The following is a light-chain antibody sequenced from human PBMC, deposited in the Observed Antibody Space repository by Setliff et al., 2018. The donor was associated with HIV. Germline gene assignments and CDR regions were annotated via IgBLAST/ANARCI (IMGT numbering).Light chain of an antibody. V-gene: IGLV2-14*01. Sequence: QSALAQPASVSGSPGQSITISCTGTSSDVGGYNYVSWYQQYPGKAPKLMIYGVRNRPSGVSDRFSGSKSGNTASLSISGLQAEDEADYYCSSYTSSSPPYVFGSGTRSPS. J-gene: IGLJ1*01. CDR3: SSYTSSSPPYV. CDR2: GVR. CDR1: SSDVGGYNY.